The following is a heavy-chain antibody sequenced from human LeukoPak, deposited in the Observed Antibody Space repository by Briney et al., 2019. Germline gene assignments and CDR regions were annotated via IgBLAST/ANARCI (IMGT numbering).Heavy chain of an antibody. CDR1: GFTFSIYN. Sequence: PGGSLRLSCAASGFTFSIYNIHLVRQAPGKGLEWVAVISYDGSNEYYTDSVKGRFTISRDTSKNTLYLQMSSLRGEDTAVYYCAREITSGWYDYWGQGTLVTVSS. J-gene: IGHJ4*02. CDR2: ISYDGSNE. CDR3: AREITSGWYDY. D-gene: IGHD6-19*01. V-gene: IGHV3-30-3*01.